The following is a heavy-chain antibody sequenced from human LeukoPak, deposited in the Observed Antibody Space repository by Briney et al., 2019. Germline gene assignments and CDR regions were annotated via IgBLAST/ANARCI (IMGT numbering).Heavy chain of an antibody. CDR3: AKNYYDSSGYYYETWDYFDY. J-gene: IGHJ4*02. CDR1: GFTFSSYG. V-gene: IGHV3-23*01. Sequence: PGGTLRLSCAASGFTFSSYGMSWVRQAPGKGLEWVSAISGSGGSTYYADSVKGRFTISRDNSKNTLYLQMNSLRAEDTAVYYCAKNYYDSSGYYYETWDYFDYWGQGTLVTVSS. CDR2: ISGSGGST. D-gene: IGHD3-22*01.